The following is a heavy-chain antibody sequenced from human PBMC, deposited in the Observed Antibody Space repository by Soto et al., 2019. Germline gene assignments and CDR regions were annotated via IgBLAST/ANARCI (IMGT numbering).Heavy chain of an antibody. D-gene: IGHD6-25*01. J-gene: IGHJ4*01. CDR1: GFTVGSYA. Sequence: EVQVLESGGGLVQPGGSLRLSCAASGFTVGSYAMTWVRQAPGKGLEWVSGSSGSGDETYYADSVKGRFTVSRDNSKNTLYLQMNSLRAEDTALYYCATCLAATVVTPRLLYWGHGTLVTVSS. CDR3: ATCLAATVVTPRLLY. V-gene: IGHV3-23*01. CDR2: SSGSGDET.